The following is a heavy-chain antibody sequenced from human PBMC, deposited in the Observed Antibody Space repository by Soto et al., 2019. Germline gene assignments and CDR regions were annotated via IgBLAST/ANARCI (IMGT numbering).Heavy chain of an antibody. J-gene: IGHJ6*02. CDR1: GYSFTSYW. CDR3: ASLSYDFWSGYGYGMDV. Sequence: GEPLKICSKGSGYSFTSYWIGWVRQMPGKGLEWMGIIYPGDSDTRYSPSFQGQVTISADKSISTAYLQWSSLKASDTAMYYCASLSYDFWSGYGYGMDVWGQGTTVTVSS. CDR2: IYPGDSDT. D-gene: IGHD3-3*01. V-gene: IGHV5-51*01.